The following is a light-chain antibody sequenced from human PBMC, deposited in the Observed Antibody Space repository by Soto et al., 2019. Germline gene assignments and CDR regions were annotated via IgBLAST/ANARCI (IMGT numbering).Light chain of an antibody. J-gene: IGLJ2*01. CDR1: GSTIGAGYD. V-gene: IGLV1-40*01. CDR2: DNT. Sequence: QSVLTQPPSVSGAPGQRVTISCTGSGSTIGAGYDVHWYQQLPRTAPRLLIYDNTNRPSGVPDRFSGSKSGTSASLAISGLQAEDEADYYCQSYDSSLSVVFGGGTKLTVL. CDR3: QSYDSSLSVV.